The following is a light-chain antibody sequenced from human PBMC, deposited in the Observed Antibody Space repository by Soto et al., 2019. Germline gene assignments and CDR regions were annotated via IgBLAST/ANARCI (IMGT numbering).Light chain of an antibody. Sequence: DIHMTQSPSTLSASVGDRVTITFRASQSIGDSLAWYQQKPGKAPYLLISDVSSLERGVPSRFSGSGAGTEFTLTISSMQPDDFATFYCQQYNGYSRTFGQGTKVDIK. CDR2: DVS. J-gene: IGKJ1*01. CDR3: QQYNGYSRT. CDR1: QSIGDS. V-gene: IGKV1-5*01.